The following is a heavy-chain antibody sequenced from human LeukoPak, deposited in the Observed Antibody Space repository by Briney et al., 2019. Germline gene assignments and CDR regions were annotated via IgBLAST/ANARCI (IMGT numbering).Heavy chain of an antibody. CDR3: ARGVDFWSGYENWFDP. D-gene: IGHD3-3*01. V-gene: IGHV1-8*03. CDR2: MNPNSGNT. CDR1: GYTFTSYD. Sequence: GASVRVSCKASGYTFTSYDINWVRQATGQGLEWMGWMNPNSGNTGYAQKFQGRVTITRNTSISTAYMELSSLRSEDTAVYYCARGVDFWSGYENWFDPWGQGTLVTVSS. J-gene: IGHJ5*02.